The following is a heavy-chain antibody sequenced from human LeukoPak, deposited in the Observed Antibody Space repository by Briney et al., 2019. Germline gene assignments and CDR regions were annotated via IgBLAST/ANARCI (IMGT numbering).Heavy chain of an antibody. Sequence: PSETLSLTCAVYGGSFSGYYWSWIRQPPGHGLEWIGEINHSGSTNYNPSLKSRVTISVDTSKNQFSLKLSSVTAADTAVYYCARGRLRGYYGSGRPFDYWGQGTLVTVSS. J-gene: IGHJ4*02. V-gene: IGHV4-34*01. D-gene: IGHD3-10*01. CDR2: INHSGST. CDR3: ARGRLRGYYGSGRPFDY. CDR1: GGSFSGYY.